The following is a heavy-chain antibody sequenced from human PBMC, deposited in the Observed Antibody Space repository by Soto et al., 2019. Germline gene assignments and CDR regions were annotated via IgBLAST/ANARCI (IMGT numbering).Heavy chain of an antibody. V-gene: IGHV4-30-4*01. Sequence: QVQLQESGPGLVKPSQTLSLTCTVSGVSISSADYYWSWIRQPPGKGLEWIGYIYYTGSTYYNPSLKSRVIISADTSKSQFSLKLSSVTAADTAVYYCATLGYWNYAWGNVWGQGTTVTVSS. J-gene: IGHJ6*02. CDR1: GVSISSADYY. CDR2: IYYTGST. D-gene: IGHD1-7*01. CDR3: ATLGYWNYAWGNV.